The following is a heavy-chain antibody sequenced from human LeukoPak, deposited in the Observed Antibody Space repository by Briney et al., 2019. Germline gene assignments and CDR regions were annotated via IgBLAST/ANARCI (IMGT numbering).Heavy chain of an antibody. CDR2: INHSGST. D-gene: IGHD1-1*01. Sequence: SQTLSLTYALHAGSFSGYYWSWIRQPPGKGLEWIGEINHSGSTNYNPSLKSRVTISVDTSKNQFPLKVNSVTATDTAVYFCARGVEDDVYWGQGTLVIVSS. V-gene: IGHV4-34*01. J-gene: IGHJ4*02. CDR1: AGSFSGYY. CDR3: ARGVEDDVY.